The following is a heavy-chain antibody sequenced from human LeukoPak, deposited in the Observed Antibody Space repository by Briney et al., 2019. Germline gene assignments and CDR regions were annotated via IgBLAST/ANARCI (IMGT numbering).Heavy chain of an antibody. V-gene: IGHV3-23*01. CDR3: AKLITMVRGVIPRPLDY. CDR1: GFTFSSYA. D-gene: IGHD3-10*01. Sequence: GGSLRLSCAASGFTFSSYAMSWVRQAPGKGLEWVSAISGSGGSTYYADSVKGRFTISRDNSKNTLYLQMNGLRAEDTAVYYCAKLITMVRGVIPRPLDYWGQGTLVTVSS. CDR2: ISGSGGST. J-gene: IGHJ4*02.